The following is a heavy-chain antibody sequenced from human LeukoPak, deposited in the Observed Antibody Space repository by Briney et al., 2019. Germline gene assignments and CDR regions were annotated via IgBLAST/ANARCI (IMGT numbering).Heavy chain of an antibody. CDR3: ARVGGAYYGSGSYYSGY. V-gene: IGHV3-48*03. CDR2: ISNSDSTT. J-gene: IGHJ4*02. D-gene: IGHD3-10*01. CDR1: GFTFRSYE. Sequence: PGGSLRLPCAASGFTFRSYEMNWVRQAPGKGLEWLSYISNSDSTTYYADSVKGRFTISRDNAKNSLYLQMNSLRAEDTAVYYCARVGGAYYGSGSYYSGYWGQGTLVTVSS.